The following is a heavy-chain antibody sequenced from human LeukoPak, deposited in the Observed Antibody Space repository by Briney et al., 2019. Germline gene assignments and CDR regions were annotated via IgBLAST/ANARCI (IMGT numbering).Heavy chain of an antibody. CDR2: IYTSGST. CDR1: GGSISSYY. D-gene: IGHD6-6*01. J-gene: IGHJ6*03. CDR3: AREGDGAARRPRYYYYYMDV. V-gene: IGHV4-4*07. Sequence: SETLSLTCTVSGGSISSYYWSWIRQPAGKGLEWIGRIYTSGSTNYNPSLKSRVTMSVDTSKNQFSLKLSSVTAADTAVYYCAREGDGAARRPRYYYYYMDVWGKGTTVTVSS.